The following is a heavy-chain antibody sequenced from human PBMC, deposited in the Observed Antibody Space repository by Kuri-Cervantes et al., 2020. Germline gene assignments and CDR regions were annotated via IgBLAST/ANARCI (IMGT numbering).Heavy chain of an antibody. CDR3: STGAQWLVPH. CDR2: INPSGGST. J-gene: IGHJ4*02. D-gene: IGHD6-19*01. CDR1: GYTFTSYY. Sequence: AAVKVSCKASGYTFTSYYMHWVRQAPGQGLEWMGIINPSGGSTTYAQKFQGRITMTRDTSTSTVYMELSSLRSEDTAVYYCSTGAQWLVPHWGQGTLVTVSS. V-gene: IGHV1-46*01.